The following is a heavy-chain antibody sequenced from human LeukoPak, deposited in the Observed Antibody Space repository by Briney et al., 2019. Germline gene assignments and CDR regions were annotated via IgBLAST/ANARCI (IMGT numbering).Heavy chain of an antibody. V-gene: IGHV4-4*09. D-gene: IGHD5-18*01. CDR2: IYTSGST. CDR3: ARSGYSYGYPFFDY. CDR1: GGSISSYY. Sequence: SETLSLTCTVSGGSISSYYWSWIRQPPGKGLEWIGYIYTSGSTNYNPSLKSRVTISVDTSKNQFYLKLSSVTAADTAVYYCARSGYSYGYPFFDYWGQGTLVTVSS. J-gene: IGHJ4*02.